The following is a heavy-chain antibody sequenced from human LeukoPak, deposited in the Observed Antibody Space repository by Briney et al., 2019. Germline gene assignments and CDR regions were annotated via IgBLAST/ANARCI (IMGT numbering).Heavy chain of an antibody. CDR1: GFTFSSYA. CDR2: ISGSGGST. J-gene: IGHJ4*02. V-gene: IGHV3-23*01. CDR3: ARTLRDYYGSGSDY. Sequence: GGSLRLSCAASGFTFSSYAMSWVRQAPGKGLEWVSAISGSGGSTYYADSVKGRFTISRDNSKNTLYLQMNSLRAEDTAVYCCARTLRDYYGSGSDYWGQGTLVTVSS. D-gene: IGHD3-10*01.